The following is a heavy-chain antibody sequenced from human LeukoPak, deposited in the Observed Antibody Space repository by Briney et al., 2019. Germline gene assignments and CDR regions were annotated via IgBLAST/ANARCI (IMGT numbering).Heavy chain of an antibody. CDR1: GYTFTSYA. D-gene: IGHD4/OR15-4a*01. CDR3: ARGPEVGGDYGIDY. V-gene: IGHV1-18*01. J-gene: IGHJ4*02. Sequence: ASVKVSCKASGYTFTSYAMNWVRQAPGQGLEWMGWISAYNGNTNYAQKLQGRVTMTTDTSTSTAYMELRSLRSDDTAVYYCARGPEVGGDYGIDYWGQGTLVTVSS. CDR2: ISAYNGNT.